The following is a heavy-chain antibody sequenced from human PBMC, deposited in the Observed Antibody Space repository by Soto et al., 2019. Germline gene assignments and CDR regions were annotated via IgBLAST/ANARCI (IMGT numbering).Heavy chain of an antibody. Sequence: GGSLRLSCAASGFTVSSKYMTWVRQAPGKGLEWVSLIQSGGTTYYADSVKGRFTISRDTSENTLHLQMDSLRVEDTAVYYCARDDVLCDGGRCYGIXLDVWAKGTTVTVSS. CDR3: ARDDVLCDGGRCYGIXLDV. D-gene: IGHD2-15*01. CDR2: IQSGGTT. J-gene: IGHJ6*04. V-gene: IGHV3-66*01. CDR1: GFTVSSKY.